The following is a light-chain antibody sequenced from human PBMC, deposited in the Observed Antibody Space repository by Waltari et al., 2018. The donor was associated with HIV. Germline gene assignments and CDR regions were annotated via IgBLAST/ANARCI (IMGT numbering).Light chain of an antibody. CDR1: SSHIGSSP. CDR2: ANH. Sequence: QSELTQPPSASGTPGQRVTHSCSRSSSHIGSSPLTWYQQLPGTAPKLLIYANHQRPSGVPDRFSGSQSDTSASLAIGGLQSEDEADYYCATWDASLSGPVFGGGTKLTVL. CDR3: ATWDASLSGPV. J-gene: IGLJ2*01. V-gene: IGLV1-44*01.